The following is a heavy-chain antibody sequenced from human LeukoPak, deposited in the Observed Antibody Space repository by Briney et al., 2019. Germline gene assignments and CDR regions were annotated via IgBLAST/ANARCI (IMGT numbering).Heavy chain of an antibody. V-gene: IGHV4-4*07. CDR1: GGSISSYY. J-gene: IGHJ5*02. D-gene: IGHD3-3*01. CDR3: ARGISFGVVINNWFDP. Sequence: SETLSLTCTVSGGSISSYYWSWIRQPAGKGLEWIGRIYTSGSTNYNPSPKSRVTMSVDTSKNQFSLKLSSVTAADTAVYYCARGISFGVVINNWFDPWGQGTLVTVSS. CDR2: IYTSGST.